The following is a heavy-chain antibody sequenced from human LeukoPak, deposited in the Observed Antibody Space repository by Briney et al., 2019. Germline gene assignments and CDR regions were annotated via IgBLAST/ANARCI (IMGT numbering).Heavy chain of an antibody. CDR3: ARETASRIFGVVILNWFDP. CDR1: GGSISSGSYY. CDR2: IYTSGST. D-gene: IGHD3-3*02. Sequence: SETLSLTCTVSGGSISSGSYYWSWIRQPAGKGLEWIGRIYTSGSTNYNPSLKSRVTISVDTSKNQFSLKLSSVTAADTAVYYCARETASRIFGVVILNWFDPWGQGTLFTVSS. V-gene: IGHV4-61*02. J-gene: IGHJ5*02.